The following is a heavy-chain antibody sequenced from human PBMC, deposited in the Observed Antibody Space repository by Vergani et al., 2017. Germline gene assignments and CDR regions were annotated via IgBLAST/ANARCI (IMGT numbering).Heavy chain of an antibody. J-gene: IGHJ6*02. CDR3: ARVSVGATLNYYYGMDV. CDR1: GGSISSGGYY. CDR2: IYYSGST. D-gene: IGHD1-26*01. Sequence: QVQLQESGPGLVKPSQTLSLTCTVSGGSISSGGYYWSWIRQHPGKGLEWIGYIYYSGSTYYNPSLKSRVTISVDTSKNQFSLKLSSVTAADTAVYYCARVSVGATLNYYYGMDVWGQGTTVTVSS. V-gene: IGHV4-31*03.